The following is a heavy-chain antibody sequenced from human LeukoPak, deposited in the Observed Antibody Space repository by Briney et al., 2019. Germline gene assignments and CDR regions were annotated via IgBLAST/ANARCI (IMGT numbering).Heavy chain of an antibody. V-gene: IGHV3-23*01. D-gene: IGHD3-9*01. Sequence: PGASLRLSCAASGFTFRNYAMSWVRQAPGKGLEWVSAITGSGGGTYYADSVKGRFTISRDNSKNTLYLQMNSLRAEDTAVYYCAKWGDYDVLTGYDDPDYWGQGTLVTASS. CDR1: GFTFRNYA. J-gene: IGHJ4*02. CDR3: AKWGDYDVLTGYDDPDY. CDR2: ITGSGGGT.